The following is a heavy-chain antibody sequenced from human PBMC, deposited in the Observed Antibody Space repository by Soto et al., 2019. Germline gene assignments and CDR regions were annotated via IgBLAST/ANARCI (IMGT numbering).Heavy chain of an antibody. CDR3: ARALYTGSPYSGGWYYFDS. D-gene: IGHD3-10*01. CDR1: GGSFSGYI. Sequence: QVQIHQWGAGVLKPSETLSLTCAVSGGSFSGYIWTWIRQTPGKGLQWIGQINHSGSAVYNPSLKNRVTISIISNNQFSLEMSSVTAADTAVYYCARALYTGSPYSGGWYYFDSWGQGATVTVS. CDR2: INHSGSA. J-gene: IGHJ4*02. V-gene: IGHV4-34*01.